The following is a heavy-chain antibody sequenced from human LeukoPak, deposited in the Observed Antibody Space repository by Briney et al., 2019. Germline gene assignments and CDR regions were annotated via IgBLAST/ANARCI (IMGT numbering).Heavy chain of an antibody. D-gene: IGHD4-23*01. Sequence: PSETLSLTCTVSGYSISSGYYWGWIRQPPGKGLEWIGSIYHSGSTYYNPSLKSRVTISVDTSKNQFSLKLSSVTAADTAVYYCARDGGGPGNFDYWGQGTLVTVSS. CDR1: GYSISSGYY. CDR2: IYHSGST. J-gene: IGHJ4*02. CDR3: ARDGGGPGNFDY. V-gene: IGHV4-38-2*02.